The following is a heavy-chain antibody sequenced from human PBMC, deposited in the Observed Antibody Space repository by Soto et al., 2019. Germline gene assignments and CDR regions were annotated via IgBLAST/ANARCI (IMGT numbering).Heavy chain of an antibody. CDR3: ARHTCSGGSCYFDY. Sequence: PGGSLRLSCAASRFTFSSYDMHWVRQATGKGLEWVSAIGTAGDPYYPGSVKGRFTISRENAKNSLYLQMNSLRAGDTAVYYCARHTCSGGSCYFDYWGQGTLVTVSS. J-gene: IGHJ4*02. CDR2: IGTAGDP. V-gene: IGHV3-13*05. CDR1: RFTFSSYD. D-gene: IGHD2-15*01.